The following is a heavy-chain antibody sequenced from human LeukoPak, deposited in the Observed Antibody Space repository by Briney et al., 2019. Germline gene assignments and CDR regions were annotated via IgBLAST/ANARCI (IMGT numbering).Heavy chain of an antibody. J-gene: IGHJ4*02. V-gene: IGHV3-74*01. Sequence: GGSLRLSCAASGFTFSSYWMHWVRQAPGKGLVWVSRINSDGSSTSYADSVKGRFTISRDNAKNTLYLQMNSLGAEDTAVYYCAREGQLLWYDYWGQGTLVTVSS. D-gene: IGHD2-2*01. CDR2: INSDGSST. CDR3: AREGQLLWYDY. CDR1: GFTFSSYW.